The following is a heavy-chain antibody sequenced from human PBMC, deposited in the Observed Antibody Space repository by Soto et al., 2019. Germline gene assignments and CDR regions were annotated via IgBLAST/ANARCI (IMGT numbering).Heavy chain of an antibody. Sequence: SETLSLTCTVSGGSISSGDYYWSWIRQPPGKGLEWIGYIYYSGSTYYNPSLKSRVTISVDTSKNQFSLKLSFVTAADTAVYYCARYDSLNWFDPWGQGTLVTVSS. V-gene: IGHV4-30-4*01. J-gene: IGHJ5*02. CDR1: GGSISSGDYY. D-gene: IGHD2-21*02. CDR3: ARYDSLNWFDP. CDR2: IYYSGST.